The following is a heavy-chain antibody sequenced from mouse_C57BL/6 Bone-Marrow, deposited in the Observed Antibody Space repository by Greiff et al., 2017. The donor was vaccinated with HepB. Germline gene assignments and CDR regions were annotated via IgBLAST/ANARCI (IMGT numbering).Heavy chain of an antibody. CDR3: ARPYYYTWFAY. J-gene: IGHJ3*01. Sequence: VQLQQSGAELARPGASVKLSCKASGYTFTSYGISWVKQRTGQGLEWIGGIYPRSGNTYYNEKFKGKATLTADKSSSTAYMELRSLTSEDSAVYFCARPYYYTWFAYWGQWTLVTVSA. D-gene: IGHD1-1*01. CDR2: IYPRSGNT. V-gene: IGHV1-81*01. CDR1: GYTFTSYG.